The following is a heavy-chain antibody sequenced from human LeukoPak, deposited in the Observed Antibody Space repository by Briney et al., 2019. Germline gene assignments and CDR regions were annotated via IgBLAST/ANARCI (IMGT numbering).Heavy chain of an antibody. Sequence: GASVNVSCKASGYTFTDHHMHWVRQAPGQGLEWMGWIHPNSGDTNYAQKFQGRVTMTRDTSISTAYMELSRLRSDDTAVYYCARGTFDPWGQGNLVTVSS. CDR3: ARGTFDP. CDR2: IHPNSGDT. J-gene: IGHJ5*02. CDR1: GYTFTDHH. V-gene: IGHV1-2*02.